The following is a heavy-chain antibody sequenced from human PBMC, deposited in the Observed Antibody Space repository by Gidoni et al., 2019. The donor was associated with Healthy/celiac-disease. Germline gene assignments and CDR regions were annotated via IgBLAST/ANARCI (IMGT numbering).Heavy chain of an antibody. V-gene: IGHV3-23*01. J-gene: IGHJ4*02. D-gene: IGHD3-3*01. CDR3: AKGQKYDFWSRGAFDY. CDR2: ISGSGGST. CDR1: GFTFSSYA. Sequence: EVQLLESGGGLVQPGGSLRLSCAASGFTFSSYAMSWVRQAPGKGLEWVSAISGSGGSTYYEDSVKGRFNISRDNSKNTLYLQMNSLRAEDTAVYYCAKGQKYDFWSRGAFDYWGQGTLVTVSS.